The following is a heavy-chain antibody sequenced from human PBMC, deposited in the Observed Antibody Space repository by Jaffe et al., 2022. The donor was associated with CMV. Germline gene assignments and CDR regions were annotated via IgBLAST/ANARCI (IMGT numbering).Heavy chain of an antibody. V-gene: IGHV1-69*09. CDR1: GGTFSSYA. Sequence: QVQLVQSGAEVKKPGSSVKVSCKASGGTFSSYAISWVRQAPGQGLEWMGRIIPILGIANYAQKFQGRVTITADKSTSTAYMELSSLRSEDTAVYYCARVEPYYYYMDVWGKGTTVTVSS. CDR2: IIPILGIA. J-gene: IGHJ6*03. CDR3: ARVEPYYYYMDV.